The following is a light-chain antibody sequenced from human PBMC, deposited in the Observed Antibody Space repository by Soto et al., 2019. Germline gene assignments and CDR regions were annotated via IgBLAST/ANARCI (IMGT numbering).Light chain of an antibody. J-gene: IGLJ1*01. CDR3: FSYTSSGTYV. V-gene: IGLV2-18*02. Sequence: QSVLTQPPSVSGSPGQSVTISCTGTSTDFVSYNRVSWYQQPPGTAPKLMIYEVSKRPSGVPDRFSGSKSGNTASLTISGLQAEDETDYYCFSYTSSGTYVFGTGTKV. CDR1: STDFVSYNR. CDR2: EVS.